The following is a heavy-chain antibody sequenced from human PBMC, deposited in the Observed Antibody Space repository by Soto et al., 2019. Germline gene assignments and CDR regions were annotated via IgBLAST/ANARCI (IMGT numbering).Heavy chain of an antibody. Sequence: XDSLTISCKGSGYSFTSYWIGLVRQMPGKGLEWMGIIYPGDSDTRYSPSFRGQVTISADKSISTAYLQWSSLKASDTAMYYCARQTKNYGDYSDYWGQGTLVTVSS. CDR3: ARQTKNYGDYSDY. V-gene: IGHV5-51*01. J-gene: IGHJ4*02. D-gene: IGHD4-17*01. CDR1: GYSFTSYW. CDR2: IYPGDSDT.